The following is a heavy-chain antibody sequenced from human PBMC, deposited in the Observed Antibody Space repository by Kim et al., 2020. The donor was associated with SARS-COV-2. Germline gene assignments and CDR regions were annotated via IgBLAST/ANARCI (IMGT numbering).Heavy chain of an antibody. D-gene: IGHD3-9*01. J-gene: IGHJ6*02. CDR3: ARCVRYYDILTGYHQYYYYGMDV. V-gene: IGHV4-59*13. CDR1: GGSISSYY. Sequence: SETLFLTCTVSGGSISSYYWSWIRQPPGKGLEWIGYIYYSGSTNYNPSLKSRVTISVDTSKNQFSLKLSSVTAADTAVYYCARCVRYYDILTGYHQYYYYGMDVWGQGTTVTVSS. CDR2: IYYSGST.